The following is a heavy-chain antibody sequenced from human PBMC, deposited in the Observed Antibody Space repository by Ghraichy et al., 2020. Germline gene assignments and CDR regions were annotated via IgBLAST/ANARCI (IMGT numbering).Heavy chain of an antibody. V-gene: IGHV3-23*01. Sequence: GGSLRLSCAASGFTFSNYAMNWVRQAPGKGLVWVSSIDTSGGTTHYADSVKGRFTITRDNSKNTLYLQMNSLRADDTAVYYCAKDPRFRVAVAGADYWGQGTLVTGSS. D-gene: IGHD6-19*01. J-gene: IGHJ4*02. CDR2: IDTSGGTT. CDR1: GFTFSNYA. CDR3: AKDPRFRVAVAGADY.